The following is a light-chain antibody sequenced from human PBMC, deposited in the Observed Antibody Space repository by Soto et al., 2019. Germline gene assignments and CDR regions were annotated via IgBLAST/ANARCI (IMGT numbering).Light chain of an antibody. J-gene: IGLJ1*01. CDR3: SSYTSSSFYV. Sequence: VLTQPASVSGSPGQSITISCTGTSSDVGGYNYVSWYQQHPGKAPKLMIYEVSNRPSGVSNRFSGSKSGNTASLTISGLQAEDEADYYCSSYTSSSFYVFGTGTKVTVL. CDR1: SSDVGGYNY. V-gene: IGLV2-14*01. CDR2: EVS.